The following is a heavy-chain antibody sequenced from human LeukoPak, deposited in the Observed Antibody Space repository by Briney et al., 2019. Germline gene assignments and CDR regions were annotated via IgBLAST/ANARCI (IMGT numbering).Heavy chain of an antibody. CDR2: IWYDGSNK. J-gene: IGHJ6*02. Sequence: PGGSLRLSCAASGFTFSSYGMHWVRQAPGKGLEWVAVIWYDGSNKYYADSVKGRFTISRDNSKNTLYLQMNSLRAEDTAVYYCARDGSSSSWYDYYYYGMDVWGQGTTVTVSS. CDR1: GFTFSSYG. CDR3: ARDGSSSSWYDYYYYGMDV. V-gene: IGHV3-33*01. D-gene: IGHD6-13*01.